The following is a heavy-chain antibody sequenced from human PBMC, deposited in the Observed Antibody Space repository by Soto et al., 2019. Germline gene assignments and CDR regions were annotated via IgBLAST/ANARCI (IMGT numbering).Heavy chain of an antibody. CDR2: IWYDGSNK. Sequence: QVQLVESGGGVVQPGRSLRLSCAASGFTFSSYGMHWVRQAPCKGLELVAVIWYDGSNKYYADSVKGRFTISRDNSKSTMYLQMNSLRAEDTAVYYCARDRVAGTYYSSGMDVWGRGTKLTVSS. D-gene: IGHD6-19*01. CDR1: GFTFSSYG. J-gene: IGHJ6*02. V-gene: IGHV3-33*01. CDR3: ARDRVAGTYYSSGMDV.